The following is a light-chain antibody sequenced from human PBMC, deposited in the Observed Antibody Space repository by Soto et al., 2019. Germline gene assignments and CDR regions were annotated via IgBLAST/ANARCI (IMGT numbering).Light chain of an antibody. V-gene: IGKV3-15*01. Sequence: ETVMTQSPATLSLSPGERATLSCSASQSVGSKLVWYQQKPGQAPRFLIYGASTRATGIPARFRGSGSGTEFTLTIASLQSEDFAVYYCQQYNDWPPAFGGGTKVEIK. J-gene: IGKJ4*01. CDR1: QSVGSK. CDR2: GAS. CDR3: QQYNDWPPA.